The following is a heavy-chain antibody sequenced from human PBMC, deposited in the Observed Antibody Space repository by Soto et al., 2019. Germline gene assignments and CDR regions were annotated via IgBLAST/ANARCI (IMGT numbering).Heavy chain of an antibody. J-gene: IGHJ4*02. CDR2: INAGNGNT. CDR1: GYTFTSYA. Sequence: GASVKVSCKASGYTFTSYAMHWVRQAPGQRLEWMGWINAGNGNTKYSQKFQGRVTITRDTSASTAYMELSSLRSEDAAVHYCATSYCGGDCSSRYFDYWGQGTLVTVSS. V-gene: IGHV1-3*01. D-gene: IGHD2-21*02. CDR3: ATSYCGGDCSSRYFDY.